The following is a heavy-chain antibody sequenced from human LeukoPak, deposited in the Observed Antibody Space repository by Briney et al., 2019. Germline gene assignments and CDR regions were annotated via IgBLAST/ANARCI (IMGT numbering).Heavy chain of an antibody. Sequence: GGSLRLSCAASGFTVSSNYMSWVRQAPGKGLEWVGRIKSKTDGGTTDYAAPVKGRFTISRDDSKNTLYLQMNSLKTEDTAVYYCTTDNWNYAQSGISYYFDYWGQGTLVTVSS. CDR1: GFTVSSNY. CDR3: TTDNWNYAQSGISYYFDY. D-gene: IGHD1-7*01. CDR2: IKSKTDGGTT. V-gene: IGHV3-15*01. J-gene: IGHJ4*02.